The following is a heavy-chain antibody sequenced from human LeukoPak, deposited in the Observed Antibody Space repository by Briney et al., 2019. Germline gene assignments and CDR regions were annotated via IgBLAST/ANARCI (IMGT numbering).Heavy chain of an antibody. Sequence: GGSLRLSCAASGFTFSSFGIHWVRQAPGKGLEWVAFIRHDGSNKFYADSVKGRFTISRDNSKNTLYLQMNSLKIEDTAMYYCTTWAHGNSWYVDYWGQGTLVTVSS. CDR1: GFTFSSFG. D-gene: IGHD2-15*01. V-gene: IGHV3-30*02. CDR2: IRHDGSNK. CDR3: TTWAHGNSWYVDY. J-gene: IGHJ4*02.